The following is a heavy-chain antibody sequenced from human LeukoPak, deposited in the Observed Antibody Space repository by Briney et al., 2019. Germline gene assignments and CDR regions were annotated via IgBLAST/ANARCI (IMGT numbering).Heavy chain of an antibody. CDR2: IKQDGSEK. J-gene: IGHJ4*02. Sequence: GGSLRLSCAASGFTFSSYWMSWVRQAPGKGLEGVANIKQDGSEKYYVDSVKGRFTISRDNAKNSLYLQMNSLRAEDTAVYYCARLRITMVRGVIITFYSDYWGQGTLVTVSS. V-gene: IGHV3-7*01. CDR3: ARLRITMVRGVIITFYSDY. D-gene: IGHD3-10*01. CDR1: GFTFSSYW.